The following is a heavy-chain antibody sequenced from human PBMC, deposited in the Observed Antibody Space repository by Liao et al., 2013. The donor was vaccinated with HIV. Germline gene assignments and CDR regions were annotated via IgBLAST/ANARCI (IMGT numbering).Heavy chain of an antibody. Sequence: QVQLRESGPGLVKPSETLSLTCTVSGDSINSYYWSWIRQPPGKGLEYIAYIYYIGTTHYKPSLRSRLTISVDTSKNQFSLKLSSVTAADTAVYYCARIVTGGASFDDWGPEPWSPSPQ. V-gene: IGHV4-59*01. J-gene: IGHJ4*01. CDR1: GDSINSYY. CDR2: IYYIGTT. CDR3: ARIVTGGASFDD. D-gene: IGHD2-8*02.